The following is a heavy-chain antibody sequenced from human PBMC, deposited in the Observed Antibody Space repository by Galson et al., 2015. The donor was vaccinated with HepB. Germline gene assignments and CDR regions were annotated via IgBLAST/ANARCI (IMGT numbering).Heavy chain of an antibody. J-gene: IGHJ4*02. V-gene: IGHV4-59*01. Sequence: ETLSLTCTFSGGSISHYYWTWIRQPPGKGLEWIGYIYYSGSTNYNPSLRSRATISVDTSKNHLSLKVSSVTAADTAVYYCARLVEYHDSSGAPSWYYFDYWGQGTPVTVSS. D-gene: IGHD3-22*01. CDR1: GGSISHYY. CDR2: IYYSGST. CDR3: ARLVEYHDSSGAPSWYYFDY.